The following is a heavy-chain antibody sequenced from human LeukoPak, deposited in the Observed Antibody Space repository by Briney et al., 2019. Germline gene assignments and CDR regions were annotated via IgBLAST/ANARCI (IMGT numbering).Heavy chain of an antibody. D-gene: IGHD5-18*01. Sequence: GASVKVSCKASGGTFSSYAISWVRQAPGQGLEWMGGIIPIFGTANYAQKFQGRVTITTDESTSTAYMELSSLRSEDTAVYYCARSTEDTAMVTGFWGQGTLVTVSS. V-gene: IGHV1-69*05. CDR1: GGTFSSYA. CDR2: IIPIFGTA. CDR3: ARSTEDTAMVTGF. J-gene: IGHJ4*02.